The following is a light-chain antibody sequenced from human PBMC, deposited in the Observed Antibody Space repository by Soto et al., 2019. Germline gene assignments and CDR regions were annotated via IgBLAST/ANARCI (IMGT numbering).Light chain of an antibody. Sequence: EIVMTQSPSTLSVFPLERATLSCRASQSISSNLAWYQQKPGQAPRLLIYGASTRATRIPARFSGSGSGTEFTLTISSLQSEDFAVYYCQQYNDWLYTFGQGTKVDIK. CDR3: QQYNDWLYT. CDR2: GAS. J-gene: IGKJ2*01. V-gene: IGKV3-15*01. CDR1: QSISSN.